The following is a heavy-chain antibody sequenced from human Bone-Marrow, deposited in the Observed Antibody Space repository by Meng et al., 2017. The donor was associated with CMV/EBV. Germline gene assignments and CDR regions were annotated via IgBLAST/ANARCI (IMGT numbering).Heavy chain of an antibody. J-gene: IGHJ3*02. CDR3: ARDRGPGGIVVVPAAHGAFDS. V-gene: IGHV4-59*01. Sequence: SETLSLTCTVPGGSISSYYWSWIRQPPGKGLEWIGYIYYSGSTDYNPSLKSRVTISVDTSKNQFSLKLSSVTAADTAVYYCARDRGPGGIVVVPAAHGAFDSWGQGTMVTVSS. CDR2: IYYSGST. D-gene: IGHD2-2*01. CDR1: GGSISSYY.